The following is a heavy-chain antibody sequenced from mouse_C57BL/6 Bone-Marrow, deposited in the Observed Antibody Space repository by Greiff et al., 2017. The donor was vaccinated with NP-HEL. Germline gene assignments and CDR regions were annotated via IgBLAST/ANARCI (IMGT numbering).Heavy chain of an antibody. J-gene: IGHJ4*01. Sequence: EVKLQESGPGLVKPSQSLSLTCSVTGYSITSGYYWNWIRQFPGNKLEWMGYISYDGSNNYNPSLKNRISITRDTSKNQFFLKLNSVTTEDTATYYCARDRYGMDYWGQGTSVTVSS. CDR2: ISYDGSN. CDR1: GYSITSGYY. V-gene: IGHV3-6*01. CDR3: ARDRYGMDY.